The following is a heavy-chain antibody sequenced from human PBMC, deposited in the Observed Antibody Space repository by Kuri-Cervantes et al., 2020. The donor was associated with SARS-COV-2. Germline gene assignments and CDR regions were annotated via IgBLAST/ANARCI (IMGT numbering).Heavy chain of an antibody. D-gene: IGHD6-13*01. J-gene: IGHJ4*02. CDR1: GYSFTNYD. Sequence: ASVKVSCKASGYSFTNYDISWVRQAPGQGLEWMGRISAYNGNTKYAQKFQGRVTMTTDTSTSTAYMELRSLRSDDTAVYYCARGLLAAAGKVPFDYWGQGTLVTVSS. CDR2: ISAYNGNT. V-gene: IGHV1-18*01. CDR3: ARGLLAAAGKVPFDY.